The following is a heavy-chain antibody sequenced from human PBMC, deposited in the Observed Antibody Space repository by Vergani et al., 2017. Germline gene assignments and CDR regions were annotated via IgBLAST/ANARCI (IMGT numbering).Heavy chain of an antibody. CDR3: ARARKTPTGRPVVVTAILDY. CDR2: INPNSGGT. CDR1: GYTFTGYY. D-gene: IGHD2-21*02. V-gene: IGHV1-2*02. Sequence: QVQLVQSGAEVKKPGASVKVSCKASGYTFTGYYMHWVRQAPGQGLEWMGWINPNSGGTNYAQKFQGRVTMTRETSISTAYMELSRLRSDDTAVYYCARARKTPTGRPVVVTAILDYWGQGTLVTVSS. J-gene: IGHJ4*02.